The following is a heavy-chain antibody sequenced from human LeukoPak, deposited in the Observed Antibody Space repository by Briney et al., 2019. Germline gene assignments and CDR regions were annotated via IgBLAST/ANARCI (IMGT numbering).Heavy chain of an antibody. V-gene: IGHV4-59*01. CDR2: IYYSGST. Sequence: SETLSLTCTVSGGSISSYYWSWIRQPPGKGLEWIGYIYYSGSTNYNPSLKSRVTISVDTSKNRFSLKLSSVTAADTAVYYCARTGDSTGYYPHTDYWGQGTLVTVSS. D-gene: IGHD3-22*01. CDR1: GGSISSYY. J-gene: IGHJ4*02. CDR3: ARTGDSTGYYPHTDY.